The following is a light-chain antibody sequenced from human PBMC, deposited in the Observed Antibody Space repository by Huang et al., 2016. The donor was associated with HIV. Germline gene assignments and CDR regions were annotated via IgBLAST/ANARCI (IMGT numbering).Light chain of an antibody. V-gene: IGKV3-15*01. Sequence: EIVMTQSPGTLSVSPGERATLSCRASQSVSNDLAWYQQKPGQAPRLLIYGASTRATGIPARFSGSGSETEFTLTISSLQSEDFAVYYCQQYTHWPPGTFGQGTKLEIK. CDR3: QQYTHWPPGT. CDR1: QSVSND. CDR2: GAS. J-gene: IGKJ2*02.